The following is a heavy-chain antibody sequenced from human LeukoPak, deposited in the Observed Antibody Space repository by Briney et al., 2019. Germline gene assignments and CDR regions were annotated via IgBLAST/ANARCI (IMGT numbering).Heavy chain of an antibody. CDR3: ARDNGDSMFDY. Sequence: ASVKVSCKSFGYTFTSNYMHWVRQAPGQGPEWMGVISPSGASTTYAQTFQGRVTLTRDMSTSTDYLELSSLRSEDTAVYYCARDNGDSMFDYWGQGTLVTVSS. CDR1: GYTFTSNY. D-gene: IGHD2-21*02. J-gene: IGHJ4*02. V-gene: IGHV1-46*01. CDR2: ISPSGAST.